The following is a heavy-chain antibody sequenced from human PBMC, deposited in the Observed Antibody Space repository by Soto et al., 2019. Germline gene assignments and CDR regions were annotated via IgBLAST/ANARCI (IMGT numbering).Heavy chain of an antibody. D-gene: IGHD2-15*01. V-gene: IGHV1-69*13. J-gene: IGHJ4*01. CDR2: IIPIFGTA. CDR3: ARGPSPYGSGGSCHFASWYFDY. Sequence: SVKVSCKASGCTFSSYAISWVRQAPGQGLEWMGGIIPIFGTANYAQKFQGRVTITADESTSTAYMELSSLRSEDTAVYYCARGPSPYGSGGSCHFASWYFDYWG. CDR1: GCTFSSYA.